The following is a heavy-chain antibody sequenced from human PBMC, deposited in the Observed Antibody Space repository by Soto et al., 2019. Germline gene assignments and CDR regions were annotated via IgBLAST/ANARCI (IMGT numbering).Heavy chain of an antibody. CDR2: IKQDGSEK. CDR3: ARVGYYYDSSGYLYRPFDY. V-gene: IGHV3-7*01. Sequence: GGSLRLSCAASGFTFSSYWMSWVRQAPGKGLEWVANIKQDGSEKYYVDSVKGRFTISRDNAKNSLYLQMNSLRAEDTAVYYCARVGYYYDSSGYLYRPFDYWGQGTLVTVS. CDR1: GFTFSSYW. D-gene: IGHD3-22*01. J-gene: IGHJ4*02.